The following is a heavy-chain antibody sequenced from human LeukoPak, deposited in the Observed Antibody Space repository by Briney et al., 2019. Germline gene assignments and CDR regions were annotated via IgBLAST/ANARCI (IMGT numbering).Heavy chain of an antibody. J-gene: IGHJ4*02. CDR1: GYIITDHA. Sequence: ASVKVSCKASGYIITDHALHWVRQAPGQGLEWMGWINPNSGGTNYAQKFQGRVTMTRDTSISTAYMELSRLRSDDTAVYYCATNQGVSGSYYYYFDYWGQGTLVTVSS. CDR3: ATNQGVSGSYYYYFDY. CDR2: INPNSGGT. D-gene: IGHD1-26*01. V-gene: IGHV1-2*02.